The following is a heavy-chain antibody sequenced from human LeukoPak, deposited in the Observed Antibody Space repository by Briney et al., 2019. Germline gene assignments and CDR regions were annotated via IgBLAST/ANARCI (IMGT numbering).Heavy chain of an antibody. V-gene: IGHV4-30-4*08. CDR2: IYYSGST. CDR1: GGSISSGDYY. J-gene: IGHJ4*02. CDR3: ARAILATIPYYFDY. Sequence: PSETLSLTCTVSGGSISSGDYYWSWIRQPPGKDQEWIGYIYYSGSTYYNPSLKSRVTISVDTSKNQFSLKLSSVTAADTAVYYCARAILATIPYYFDYWGQGTLVTVSS. D-gene: IGHD5-24*01.